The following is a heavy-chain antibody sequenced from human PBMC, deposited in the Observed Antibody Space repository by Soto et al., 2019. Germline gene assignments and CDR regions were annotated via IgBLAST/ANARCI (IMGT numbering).Heavy chain of an antibody. J-gene: IGHJ6*04. Sequence: EVPLVESGGGLVQPGGSLRLSCGASGITFSSYWMSWVRQAPGKGLEWVANIRPDGSEQHYVDSVKGRFTISRDDAKNSLYLQMNSLRVEDTAVYYCGRDWDVWGRGTTVTVSS. CDR3: GRDWDV. CDR2: IRPDGSEQ. CDR1: GITFSSYW. V-gene: IGHV3-7*01.